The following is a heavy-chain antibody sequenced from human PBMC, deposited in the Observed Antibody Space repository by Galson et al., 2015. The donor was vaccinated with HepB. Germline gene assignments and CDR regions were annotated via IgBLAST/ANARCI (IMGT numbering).Heavy chain of an antibody. J-gene: IGHJ3*02. D-gene: IGHD3-3*01. CDR3: ARGGLDFWSGHRVWGGAFDI. Sequence: LSLTCTVSGGSISSYYWSWIRQPPGKGLEWIGYIYYSGSTNYNPSLKSRVTISVDTSKNQFSLKLSSVTAADTAVYYCARGGLDFWSGHRVWGGAFDIWGQGTMVTVSS. CDR1: GGSISSYY. CDR2: IYYSGST. V-gene: IGHV4-59*01.